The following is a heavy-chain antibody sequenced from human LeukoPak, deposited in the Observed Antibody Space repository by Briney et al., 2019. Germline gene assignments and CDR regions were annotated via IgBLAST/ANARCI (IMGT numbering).Heavy chain of an antibody. V-gene: IGHV3-30-3*01. CDR1: GFTFNSYA. Sequence: QSGGSLRLSCAASGFTFNSYAMHWVRQAPGKGLEWGAVISYDGSNKYYADSVKGRFTISRDNSKNTLYLQMNSLRAEDTAVYYCARDLAAAGTFDYWGQGTLVTVSS. J-gene: IGHJ4*02. D-gene: IGHD6-13*01. CDR2: ISYDGSNK. CDR3: ARDLAAAGTFDY.